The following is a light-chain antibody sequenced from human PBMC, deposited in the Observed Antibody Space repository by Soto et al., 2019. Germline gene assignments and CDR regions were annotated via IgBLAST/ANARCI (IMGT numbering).Light chain of an antibody. CDR2: EGS. CDR3: CSYAGSSTLV. Sequence: QSVLTQPASVSGSPGQSITISCTGTSSDVGNYNLVSWYQHHPGKAPKLMIYEGSKRPSGVSNRFSGSKSGNTASPTISGLQAEDEADYYCCSYAGSSTLVFGGGTKLTVL. CDR1: SSDVGNYNL. J-gene: IGLJ3*02. V-gene: IGLV2-23*01.